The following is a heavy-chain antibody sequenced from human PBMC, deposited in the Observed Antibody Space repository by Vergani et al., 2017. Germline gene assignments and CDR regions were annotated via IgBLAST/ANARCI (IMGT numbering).Heavy chain of an antibody. D-gene: IGHD6-19*01. V-gene: IGHV3-23*01. J-gene: IGHJ4*02. CDR1: GFTFSSYA. Sequence: EVQLLESGGGLVQPGGSLRLSCAASGFTFSSYAMSWVRQAPGKGLEWVSAIRGSGGSTYYADSVKGRFTISRDNSKSTLYLQMNSLRAEDTAVYYCAKDGPGAVAGYYFDYWGQGTLVTVSS. CDR2: IRGSGGST. CDR3: AKDGPGAVAGYYFDY.